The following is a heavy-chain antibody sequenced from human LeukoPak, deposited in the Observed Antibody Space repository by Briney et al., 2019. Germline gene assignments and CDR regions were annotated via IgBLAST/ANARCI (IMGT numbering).Heavy chain of an antibody. CDR2: ISSNGNYI. V-gene: IGHV3-21*01. Sequence: GGSLRLSCAASGFTFSIYSMNWVRQAPGKGLEWVSSISSNGNYIYYADSVKGRFTISRDNAKNSLYLQMNSLRAEDTAVYYCAKEEWLLAVYFDYWGQGTLVTVSS. D-gene: IGHD3-3*01. CDR1: GFTFSIYS. J-gene: IGHJ4*02. CDR3: AKEEWLLAVYFDY.